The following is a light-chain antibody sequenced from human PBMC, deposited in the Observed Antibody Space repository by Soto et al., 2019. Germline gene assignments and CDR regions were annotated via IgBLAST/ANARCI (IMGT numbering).Light chain of an antibody. J-gene: IGKJ1*01. CDR3: QQYYWSPPGT. CDR2: WAS. CDR1: QSVLYSSNNKNY. Sequence: DIVMTQSPDSLAVSLGESATINCKSRQSVLYSSNNKNYLAWYQQKPGQPPKMLIYWASTRESGVPDLFSGSGSGTVFALTISRLQAEDVAVYYCQQYYWSPPGTFGPGTQVEI. V-gene: IGKV4-1*01.